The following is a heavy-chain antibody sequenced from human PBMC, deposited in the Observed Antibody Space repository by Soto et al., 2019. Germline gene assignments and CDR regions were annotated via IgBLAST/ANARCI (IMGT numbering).Heavy chain of an antibody. J-gene: IGHJ4*02. CDR2: INHSGST. Sequence: PSETLSLTCAVYGGSFSGYYWSWIRQPPGKGLEWIGEINHSGSTNYNPSLKSRVTISVDTSKSQFSLKLSSVTAADTAVYYCARDGEKVDYWGQGTLVTVSS. CDR3: ARDGEKVDY. CDR1: GGSFSGYY. V-gene: IGHV4-34*01.